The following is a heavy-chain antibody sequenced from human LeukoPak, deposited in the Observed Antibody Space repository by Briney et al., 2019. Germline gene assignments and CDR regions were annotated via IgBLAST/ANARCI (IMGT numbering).Heavy chain of an antibody. D-gene: IGHD6-13*01. CDR3: AKPYSSSWYGLFDY. V-gene: IGHV3-30*18. J-gene: IGHJ4*02. CDR1: GFTFSSYG. Sequence: GGSLRLSCAASGFTFSSYGMHWVRQAPGKRLEWVAVISYDGSNKYYADSVKGRFTISRDNSKNTLYLQMNSLRAEDTAVYYCAKPYSSSWYGLFDYWGQGTLVTVSS. CDR2: ISYDGSNK.